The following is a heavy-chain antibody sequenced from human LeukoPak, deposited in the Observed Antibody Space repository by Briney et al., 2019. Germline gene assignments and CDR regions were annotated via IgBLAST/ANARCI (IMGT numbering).Heavy chain of an antibody. Sequence: GGSLRLSCAASGFTFSSYAMSWVRQAPGKGLEWVPAISGSGGSTYYADSVKGRFTISRDNSKNTLYLQMNSLRAEDTAVYYCANTIVVVPAANLSWGQGTLVTVSS. D-gene: IGHD2-2*01. CDR2: ISGSGGST. J-gene: IGHJ4*02. CDR1: GFTFSSYA. V-gene: IGHV3-23*01. CDR3: ANTIVVVPAANLS.